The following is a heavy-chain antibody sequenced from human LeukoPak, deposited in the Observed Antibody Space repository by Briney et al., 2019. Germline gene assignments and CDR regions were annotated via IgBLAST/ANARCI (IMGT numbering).Heavy chain of an antibody. V-gene: IGHV3-7*01. Sequence: GGSLRLSCAASGFTFSSYWMSWVRQAPGKGLEWVANIKQDGSEKYYVDSVKGRFTISRDNAKNSLYLQMSSLRAEGTAVYYCARRRYSGSSQHFDYWGQGTLVTVSS. D-gene: IGHD1-26*01. CDR1: GFTFSSYW. CDR2: IKQDGSEK. CDR3: ARRRYSGSSQHFDY. J-gene: IGHJ4*02.